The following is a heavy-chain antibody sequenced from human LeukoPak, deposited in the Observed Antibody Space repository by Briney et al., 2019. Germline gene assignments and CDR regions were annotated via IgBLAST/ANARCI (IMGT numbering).Heavy chain of an antibody. V-gene: IGHV1-18*01. CDR3: ARERRAVRPNWVDP. J-gene: IGHJ5*02. CDR2: ISAFIGNT. Sequence: GASVKVSCKASGYTFNTYGITWVRQAPGQGPEWMGWISAFIGNTKYARNLQDRLTMTTDTSTTTAYMGLRSLRSDDTAVYYCARERRAVRPNWVDPWGEGTLVTVS. CDR1: GYTFNTYG. D-gene: IGHD6-6*01.